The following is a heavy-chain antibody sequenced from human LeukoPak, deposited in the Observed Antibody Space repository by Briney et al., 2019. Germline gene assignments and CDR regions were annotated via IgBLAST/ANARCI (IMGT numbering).Heavy chain of an antibody. J-gene: IGHJ4*02. CDR3: ARSPGTYLDY. D-gene: IGHD1-26*01. Sequence: ASVKVSCKASNYTFRSYYITWVRQAPGQGLEWMGLISAYNGKTNYAQKFQGRVTMTRDTSTTTAYIELRSLRSDDTAVYHCARSPGTYLDYWGQGTLVTVSS. V-gene: IGHV1-18*01. CDR1: NYTFRSYY. CDR2: ISAYNGKT.